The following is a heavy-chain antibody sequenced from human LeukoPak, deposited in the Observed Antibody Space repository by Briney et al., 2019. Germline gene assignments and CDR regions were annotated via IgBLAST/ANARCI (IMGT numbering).Heavy chain of an antibody. V-gene: IGHV4-61*02. CDR3: ARDITIFGVGNWFDP. J-gene: IGHJ5*02. D-gene: IGHD3-3*01. Sequence: SETLSLTCTVSGGSINNGSYYWSWIRQPAGKGLEWIGRIYTSGSTNYNPSLKSRVTISLDTSKNQFSLKLSSVTAADTAVYYCARDITIFGVGNWFDPWGQGTLVTVSS. CDR1: GGSINNGSYY. CDR2: IYTSGST.